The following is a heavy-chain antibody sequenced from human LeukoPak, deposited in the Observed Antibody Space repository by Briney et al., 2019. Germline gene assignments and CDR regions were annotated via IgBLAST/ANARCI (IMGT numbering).Heavy chain of an antibody. CDR2: IYYSGRT. J-gene: IGHJ4*02. CDR1: GGSISSGGYY. Sequence: SETLSLTCTVSGGSISSGGYYWSWIRQHPGKGLEWIGYIYYSGRTYYNPSLKSRVTISVDTSKNPFSLTLSSVTAADTAVYYCARDTGDYYDSSGLGLDYWGQGTLVTVSS. V-gene: IGHV4-31*03. D-gene: IGHD3-22*01. CDR3: ARDTGDYYDSSGLGLDY.